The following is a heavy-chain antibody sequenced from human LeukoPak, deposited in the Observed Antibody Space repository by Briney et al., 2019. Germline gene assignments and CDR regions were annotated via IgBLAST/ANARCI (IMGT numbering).Heavy chain of an antibody. J-gene: IGHJ4*02. CDR3: ARGEVHYYGSGSDY. V-gene: IGHV3-21*01. D-gene: IGHD3-10*01. Sequence: GGSLRLSCAASGFTFSDYYMNWVRQAPGKGLEWVSSISSSSSYIYYADSVKGRFTISRHNAKNSLYLQMNSLRAEDTAVYYCARGEVHYYGSGSDYWGQGTLVTVSS. CDR2: ISSSSSYI. CDR1: GFTFSDYY.